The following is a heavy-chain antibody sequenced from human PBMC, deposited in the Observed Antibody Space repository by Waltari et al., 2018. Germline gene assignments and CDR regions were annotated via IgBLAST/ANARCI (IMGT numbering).Heavy chain of an antibody. CDR1: GVPISSYY. CDR3: ARSRGGSSWYDDDFDY. V-gene: IGHV4-4*07. CDR2: IYTSGST. Sequence: QVQLQESGPGLVKPSETLSLTCTVSGVPISSYYWSWIRRPSGKGLEWSGLIYTSGSTNYNPSLKSRVTRSVDTSKNQFSLKLRSVTAADTAVYDGARSRGGSSWYDDDFDYWGQGTLVTVSS. D-gene: IGHD6-13*01. J-gene: IGHJ4*02.